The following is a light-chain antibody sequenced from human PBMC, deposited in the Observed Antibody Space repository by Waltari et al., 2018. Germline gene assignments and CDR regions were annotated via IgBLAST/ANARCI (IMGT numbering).Light chain of an antibody. CDR1: SSNIGAGSD. J-gene: IGLJ1*01. Sequence: QSVLTQPPSVSGAPGQRVTISCTGGSSNIGAGSDVHWYQHLPRTAPKLPIYDNYNRPSGVADRFSASKSGTSASLAITGLQAEDEADYYCQSYDSLSDSYVFGTGTKVTVL. CDR3: QSYDSLSDSYV. V-gene: IGLV1-40*01. CDR2: DNY.